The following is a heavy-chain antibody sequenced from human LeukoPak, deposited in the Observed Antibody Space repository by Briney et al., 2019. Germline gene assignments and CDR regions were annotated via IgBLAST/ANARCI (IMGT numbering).Heavy chain of an antibody. J-gene: IGHJ5*02. CDR1: GFTFSNYW. CDR3: AKGYYYDSSGYYRSWFDP. D-gene: IGHD3-22*01. V-gene: IGHV3-74*01. CDR2: IRSDGSST. Sequence: GSLRLSFAASGFTFSNYWMHWVRQAPGKGLVWVSRIRSDGSSTTYADFVKGRFTISRDNAKNTLYLQMNSLRDEDTAVYYCAKGYYYDSSGYYRSWFDPWGQGTVVTVSS.